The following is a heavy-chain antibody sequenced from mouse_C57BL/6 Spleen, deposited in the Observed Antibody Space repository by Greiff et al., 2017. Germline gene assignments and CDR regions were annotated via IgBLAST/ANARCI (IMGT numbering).Heavy chain of an antibody. CDR3: AAGTGNYDG. Sequence: QVQLQQPGAELVKPGASVKLSCKASGYTFTSYWMQWVKQRPGQGLEWIGEIDPSDSYTNYNQKFKGKATLTVDTSSSTAYMQLSSLTSEDSAVYYCAAGTGNYDGWGKGTTLTVAS. CDR1: GYTFTSYW. D-gene: IGHD4-1*01. CDR2: IDPSDSYT. V-gene: IGHV1-50*01. J-gene: IGHJ2*01.